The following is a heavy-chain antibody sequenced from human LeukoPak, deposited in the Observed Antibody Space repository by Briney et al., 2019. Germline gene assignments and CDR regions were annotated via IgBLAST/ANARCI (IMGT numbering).Heavy chain of an antibody. CDR3: AKNAFGEDYYGMDV. D-gene: IGHD3-10*01. J-gene: IGHJ6*02. CDR1: GFTFDDYA. CDR2: ISWNSGSI. V-gene: IGHV3-9*01. Sequence: PGGSLRLSCAASGFTFDDYAMHWVRQAPGKGLEWVSGISWNSGSIGYADSVKGRFTISRDNAKNSLYLQMNSLRAEDTALYYCAKNAFGEDYYGMDVWGQGTTVTVSS.